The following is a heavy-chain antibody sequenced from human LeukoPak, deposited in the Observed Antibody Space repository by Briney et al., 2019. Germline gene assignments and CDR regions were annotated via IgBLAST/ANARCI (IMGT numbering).Heavy chain of an antibody. CDR2: IIPIFGTA. V-gene: IGHV1-69*05. CDR3: TTGEVAASGY. Sequence: ASVKVSCKASGGTFSSYAISWVRQAPGQGLEWMGGIIPIFGTANYAQKFQGRVTITTDESTSTAYMELSSLRSEDTAVYYCTTGEVAASGYWGQGTLVTVSS. D-gene: IGHD6-13*01. J-gene: IGHJ4*02. CDR1: GGTFSSYA.